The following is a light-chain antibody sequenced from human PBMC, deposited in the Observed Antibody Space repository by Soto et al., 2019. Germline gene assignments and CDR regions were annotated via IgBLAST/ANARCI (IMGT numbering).Light chain of an antibody. Sequence: ETVLTQSPATLSLSPGERATLSCRASQSVSTFLAWYQQKPGQAPRLLIYDASIRATGIPARFSGSGSGTDFTLTISSLEPEYFSVYYCQQRSNWPPSITCGQGPRLEIK. CDR1: QSVSTF. V-gene: IGKV3-11*01. CDR2: DAS. J-gene: IGKJ5*01. CDR3: QQRSNWPPSIT.